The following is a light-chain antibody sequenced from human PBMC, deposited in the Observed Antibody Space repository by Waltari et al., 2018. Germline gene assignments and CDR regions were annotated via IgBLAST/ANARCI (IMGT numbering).Light chain of an antibody. V-gene: IGKV1-5*03. J-gene: IGKJ2*03. Sequence: DIQMTQSPSSLSASVGDRVTITCRASQGISSWLVWYQQKPGKAPKLLIYKASSLQSGVASGFSGIGSGTDFTLTISSLQPEDFETYYWQQYNSATYSFGQGTKVGIK. CDR2: KAS. CDR1: QGISSW. CDR3: QQYNSATYS.